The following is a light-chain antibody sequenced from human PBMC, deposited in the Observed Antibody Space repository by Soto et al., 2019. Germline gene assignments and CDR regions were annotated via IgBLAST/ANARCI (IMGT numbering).Light chain of an antibody. CDR3: SSYAGSNNV. J-gene: IGLJ1*01. V-gene: IGLV2-8*01. CDR1: SSDVGGYNY. CDR2: EVS. Sequence: QSALTQPPSASGSPGQSVTISCTGTSSDVGGYNYVSWYQQHPGKVPKVMIYEVSKRPSGVPDRFSGSKSGNTASLTVSGLLAEDQADYYCSSYAGSNNVFGTGTKLTVL.